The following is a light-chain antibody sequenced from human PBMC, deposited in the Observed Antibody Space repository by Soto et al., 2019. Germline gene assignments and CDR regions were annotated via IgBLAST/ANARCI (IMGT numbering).Light chain of an antibody. Sequence: QSALTQPASVSGSPGQSITISCTGTSSDVGGYNYVSWYQQHPGKAPKLMIYDVSNRPSGVSNRFSGSKSVNTASLTLSGLQAEDEADYYCSSYTSSSPWVFGGGTKLTVL. J-gene: IGLJ3*02. CDR2: DVS. CDR3: SSYTSSSPWV. V-gene: IGLV2-14*01. CDR1: SSDVGGYNY.